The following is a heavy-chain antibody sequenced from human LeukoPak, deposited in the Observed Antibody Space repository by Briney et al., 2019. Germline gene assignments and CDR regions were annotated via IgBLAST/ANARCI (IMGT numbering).Heavy chain of an antibody. D-gene: IGHD3-10*01. CDR3: ARDIWFGELYPPHNWFDP. Sequence: RASVKVSCKASGYTFTGYYMHWVRQAPGQGLEWMGWINPNSGGTNYAQKLQGRVTMTTDTSTSTAYMELRSLRSDDTAVYYCARDIWFGELYPPHNWFDPWGQGTLVTVSS. CDR1: GYTFTGYY. V-gene: IGHV1-2*02. CDR2: INPNSGGT. J-gene: IGHJ5*02.